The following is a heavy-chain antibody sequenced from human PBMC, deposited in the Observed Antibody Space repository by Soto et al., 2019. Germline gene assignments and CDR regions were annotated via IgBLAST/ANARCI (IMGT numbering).Heavy chain of an antibody. CDR3: AKEIFAAAYAATSAFDL. Sequence: GESLKISCAASGFTFSSHAMGWLRQAPGTEPEWVAFVDGSGADTSYADSVKGRFTISRDNSENSLYLHMNSLRAEDTGRYFCAKEIFAAAYAATSAFDLWGQGTLVTVSS. J-gene: IGHJ4*02. D-gene: IGHD2-8*01. V-gene: IGHV3-23*01. CDR1: GFTFSSHA. CDR2: VDGSGADT.